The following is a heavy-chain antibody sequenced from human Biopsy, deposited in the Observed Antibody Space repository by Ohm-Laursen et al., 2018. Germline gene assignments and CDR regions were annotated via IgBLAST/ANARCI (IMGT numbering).Heavy chain of an antibody. D-gene: IGHD3-10*01. Sequence: LSLTCASSGFTFSSYGMHWVRQAPGKGLEWVAVIWSDGTDKFYADSVKGRFTISRDNSKNTLYLHMNSLRAADTAVYYCARDRYYGSENYFSDYNMDVWGQGTTVTVSS. CDR3: ARDRYYGSENYFSDYNMDV. J-gene: IGHJ6*03. CDR1: GFTFSSYG. CDR2: IWSDGTDK. V-gene: IGHV3-33*08.